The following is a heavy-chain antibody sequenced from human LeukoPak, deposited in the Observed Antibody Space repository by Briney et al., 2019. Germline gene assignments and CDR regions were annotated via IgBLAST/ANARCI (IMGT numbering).Heavy chain of an antibody. D-gene: IGHD3-10*01. CDR3: ARDNYGSGNYFAY. Sequence: ASVKVSCKASGYTFTGYYMHWVRQAPGQGLEWMGWMNPDSGGTNYAQKFQGRVTMTRDTSISTAYMELSRLRSDDMAVYYCARDNYGSGNYFAYWGQGTLVTVSS. V-gene: IGHV1-2*02. CDR1: GYTFTGYY. CDR2: MNPDSGGT. J-gene: IGHJ4*02.